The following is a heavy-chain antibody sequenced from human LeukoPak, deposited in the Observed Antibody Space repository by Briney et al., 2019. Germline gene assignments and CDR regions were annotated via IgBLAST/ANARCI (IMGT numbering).Heavy chain of an antibody. CDR2: IKKDGSEK. CDR3: ARDELVFGVAY. CDR1: GFTFSNYW. V-gene: IGHV3-7*01. J-gene: IGHJ4*02. Sequence: GGSLRLSCAAAGFTFSNYWMSWVRQAPGEGLEWVAKIKKDGSEKYYVDSVRGRFTISTDKAKISLYLQMNSLRAEDTAVYYCARDELVFGVAYWGQGTLVTVSS. D-gene: IGHD3-3*01.